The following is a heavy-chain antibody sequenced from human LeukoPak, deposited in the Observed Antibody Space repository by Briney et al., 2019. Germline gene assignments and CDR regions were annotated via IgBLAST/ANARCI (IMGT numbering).Heavy chain of an antibody. J-gene: IGHJ4*02. CDR2: IYDSGST. CDR3: ARGRIGGPKAPFDY. V-gene: IGHV4-59*11. CDR1: GGSLSNHY. D-gene: IGHD3-16*01. Sequence: SETLSLTCTVSGGSLSNHYWSWIRQPPGKGLEWIGHIYDSGSTTYNPSLKSRVTMSVDTSKNQFSLNLSAVTAADTAVYYCARGRIGGPKAPFDYWGQGTLVTVSS.